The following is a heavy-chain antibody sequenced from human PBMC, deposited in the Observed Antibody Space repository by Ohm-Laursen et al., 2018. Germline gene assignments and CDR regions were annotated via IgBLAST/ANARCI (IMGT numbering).Heavy chain of an antibody. CDR1: GGSISSSSYY. V-gene: IGHV4-39*01. D-gene: IGHD6-13*01. Sequence: SETLSLTCLVSGGSISSSSYYWGWIRQPPGKGQEWIGGMYYSGNTSYNPSLKSRVTIAVDTSKNQFSLKLVSVTAADTSVYYCATSNNWYYFDYWGQGTLVTVSS. J-gene: IGHJ4*02. CDR2: MYYSGNT. CDR3: ATSNNWYYFDY.